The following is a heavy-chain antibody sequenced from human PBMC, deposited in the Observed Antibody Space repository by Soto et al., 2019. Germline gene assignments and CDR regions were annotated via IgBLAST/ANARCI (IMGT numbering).Heavy chain of an antibody. Sequence: QLQLQESGPGLAKPSETLTLTCTVSGGSISSSSYYWGWIRQPPGKGLEWIGSIYYSGSTYYNPSLKSRVTISVDTSKNQFSLKLSSVTAADTAVYYCSRYCSSTSCYILGYYYYGMDVWGQGTTVTVSS. CDR1: GGSISSSSYY. V-gene: IGHV4-39*01. CDR2: IYYSGST. CDR3: SRYCSSTSCYILGYYYYGMDV. J-gene: IGHJ6*02. D-gene: IGHD2-2*02.